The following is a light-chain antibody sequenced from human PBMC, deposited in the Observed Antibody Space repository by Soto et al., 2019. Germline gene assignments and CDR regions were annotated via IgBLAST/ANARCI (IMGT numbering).Light chain of an antibody. J-gene: IGKJ4*01. CDR3: QQTNTFLPLS. CDR1: QGISNW. CDR2: GAS. Sequence: DIQMPQSPSSVSASVGDRVTITCRASQGISNWLAWYQQQPGKAPKLLIYGASSLQSVVPSRFSGGGSGTHFTLIISSLQPEDFATYYCQQTNTFLPLSFGGGTKLEI. V-gene: IGKV1-12*01.